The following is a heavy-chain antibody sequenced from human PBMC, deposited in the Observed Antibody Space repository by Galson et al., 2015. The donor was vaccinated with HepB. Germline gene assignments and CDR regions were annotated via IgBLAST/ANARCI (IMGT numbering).Heavy chain of an antibody. CDR1: GFTFSNYW. J-gene: IGHJ4*02. CDR2: ISTDGSDT. Sequence: SLRLSCAASGFTFSNYWMHWVRQAPGRGLMWVSRISTDGSDTGYVNSVKGRFTISRDNAKNMLFLQMNSLRVEDTAVYYCTRDGWGDSGFWGQGTLVTVSS. D-gene: IGHD2-21*02. V-gene: IGHV3-74*01. CDR3: TRDGWGDSGF.